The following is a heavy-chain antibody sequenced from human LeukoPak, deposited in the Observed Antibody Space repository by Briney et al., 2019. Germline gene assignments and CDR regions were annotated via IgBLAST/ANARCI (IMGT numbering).Heavy chain of an antibody. J-gene: IGHJ5*02. CDR3: ERGYCTGDSCSGCWFDP. CDR1: GFTFSSYA. Sequence: GGTLRLSCAASGFTFSSYAMSWVRQAPGKGLEWVSGITGSAGSTYYADSVKGRFTISRDNSKNTPSLQMNSLRAEDTAVYYCERGYCTGDSCSGCWFDPWGQGTLVTVSS. D-gene: IGHD2-15*01. V-gene: IGHV3-23*01. CDR2: ITGSAGST.